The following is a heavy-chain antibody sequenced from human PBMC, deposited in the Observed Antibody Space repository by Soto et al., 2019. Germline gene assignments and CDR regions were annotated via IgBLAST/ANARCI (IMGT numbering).Heavy chain of an antibody. CDR3: TSDYTTLDNYYYYYGMDV. J-gene: IGHJ6*02. D-gene: IGHD2-2*03. CDR2: IGSKAYGGTT. V-gene: IGHV3-49*04. Sequence: PGGSLRLSCTASGFTFGDYAMSWVRQAPGKGLEWVGFIGSKAYGGTTEYAASVKGRFTISRDDSKSIAYLQMNSLKTEDTAVYYCTSDYTTLDNYYYYYGMDVWGQGTTVTVSS. CDR1: GFTFGDYA.